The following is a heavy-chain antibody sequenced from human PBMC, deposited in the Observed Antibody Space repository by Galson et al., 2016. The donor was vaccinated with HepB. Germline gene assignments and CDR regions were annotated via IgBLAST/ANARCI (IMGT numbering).Heavy chain of an antibody. CDR3: TKAFCYGSGCSYPCMDV. D-gene: IGHD3-10*01. CDR1: GGSISSYY. CDR2: IYFSGNT. J-gene: IGHJ6*02. Sequence: SETLSLTCTVSGGSISSYYWSWIRQSPGKGLEWIGYIYFSGNTNYNPSLKSRVTISADTSKNQLSLKIKSVTAVDTAVYYCTKAFCYGSGCSYPCMDVWGQGTTVTVSS. V-gene: IGHV4-59*01.